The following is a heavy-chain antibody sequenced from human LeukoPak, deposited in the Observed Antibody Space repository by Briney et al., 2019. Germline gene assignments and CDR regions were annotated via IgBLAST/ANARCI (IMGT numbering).Heavy chain of an antibody. V-gene: IGHV3-30-3*01. CDR3: ARDPPAEYYDFWTRLYGMDV. CDR1: GFTFSSYA. Sequence: PGRSLRLSCAASGFTFSSYAMHWVRQAPGKGLEWVAVISYDGSNKYYADSVKGRFTISRDNSKNTLYLQMNSLRAKDTAVYYCARDPPAEYYDFWTRLYGMDVWGQGTTVTVSS. CDR2: ISYDGSNK. D-gene: IGHD3-3*01. J-gene: IGHJ6*02.